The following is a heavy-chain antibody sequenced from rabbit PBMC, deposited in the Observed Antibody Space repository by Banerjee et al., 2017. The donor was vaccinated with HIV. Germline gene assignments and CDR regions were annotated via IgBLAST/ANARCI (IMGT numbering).Heavy chain of an antibody. CDR3: AKGDYNYGHYPYFNL. CDR1: GFSFSSGYY. CDR2: IYSGSSGKT. J-gene: IGHJ4*01. D-gene: IGHD6-1*01. V-gene: IGHV1S45*01. Sequence: QEQLVESGGGLVQPGASLTLTCKASGFSFSSGYYMCWVRQAPGKGLEWIACIYSGSSGKTYYASWAKGRFTISKTSSTTVTLQMTSLTAADTATYFCAKGDYNYGHYPYFNLWGQGTLVTVS.